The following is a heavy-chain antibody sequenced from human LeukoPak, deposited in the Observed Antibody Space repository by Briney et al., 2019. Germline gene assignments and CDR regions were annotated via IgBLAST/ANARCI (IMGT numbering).Heavy chain of an antibody. CDR3: ARDRRGYYGSGSYLDY. D-gene: IGHD3-10*01. V-gene: IGHV4-34*01. CDR2: INHSGST. J-gene: IGHJ4*02. Sequence: SETLSLTCAVYGGSFSGYYWSWIRQPPGKGLEWIGEINHSGSTNYNPSLKSRVTISVDTSKNQFSLKLSSVTAADTAVYYCARDRRGYYGSGSYLDYWGQGTLVTVSS. CDR1: GGSFSGYY.